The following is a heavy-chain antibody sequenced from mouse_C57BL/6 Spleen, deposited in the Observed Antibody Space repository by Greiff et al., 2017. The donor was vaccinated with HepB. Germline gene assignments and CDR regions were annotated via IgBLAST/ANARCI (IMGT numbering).Heavy chain of an antibody. V-gene: IGHV1-15*01. CDR3: TREGLPSYYYAMDY. CDR2: IDPETGGT. D-gene: IGHD3-1*01. Sequence: VQLVESGAELVRPGASVTLSCKASGYTFTDYEMHWVKQTPVHGLEWIGAIDPETGGTAYNQKFKGKAILTADKSSSTAYMELRSLTSEDSAVYYCTREGLPSYYYAMDYWGQGTSVTVSS. CDR1: GYTFTDYE. J-gene: IGHJ4*01.